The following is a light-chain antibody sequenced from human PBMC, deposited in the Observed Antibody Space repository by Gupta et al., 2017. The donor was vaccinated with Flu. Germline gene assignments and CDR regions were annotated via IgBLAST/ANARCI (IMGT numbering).Light chain of an antibody. Sequence: VLTPIPLSSPVTLGQPASLSCRSSQSLIHSNGNTYLSWLHQRPGQPPRLLIYKVSNRYSGAPDRFSGSGTGTDFTLKISRVEPEDVGVYYCKQATQIPHTFGQGTKLEIK. V-gene: IGKV2-24*01. CDR3: KQATQIPHT. CDR2: KVS. J-gene: IGKJ1*01. CDR1: QSLIHSNGNTY.